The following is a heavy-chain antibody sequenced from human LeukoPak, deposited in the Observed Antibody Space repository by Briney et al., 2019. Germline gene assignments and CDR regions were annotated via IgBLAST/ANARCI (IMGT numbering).Heavy chain of an antibody. CDR3: ARNLPAADY. CDR2: ISSNSNYI. CDR1: GFTFSSYS. Sequence: GGPLRLSCAASGFTFSSYSMNWVRQAPGKGLEWVSSISSNSNYIFYADSVKGRFTISRDNAKNSLYLQMNSLRAEDTAVYYCARNLPAADYWGQGTLVTVSS. D-gene: IGHD2-2*01. V-gene: IGHV3-21*01. J-gene: IGHJ4*02.